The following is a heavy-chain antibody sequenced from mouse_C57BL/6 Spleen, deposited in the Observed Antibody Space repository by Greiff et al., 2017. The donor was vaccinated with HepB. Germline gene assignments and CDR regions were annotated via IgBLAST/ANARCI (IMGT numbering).Heavy chain of an antibody. D-gene: IGHD3-2*02. CDR3: ARDKTAQATFAY. J-gene: IGHJ3*01. CDR1: GFTFSSYA. Sequence: EVQWVESGGGLVKPGGSLKLSCAASGFTFSSYAMSWVRQTPEKRLEWVATISDGGSYTYYPDNVKGRFTISRDNAKNNLYLQMSHLKSEDTAMYYCARDKTAQATFAYWGQGTLVTVSA. CDR2: ISDGGSYT. V-gene: IGHV5-4*01.